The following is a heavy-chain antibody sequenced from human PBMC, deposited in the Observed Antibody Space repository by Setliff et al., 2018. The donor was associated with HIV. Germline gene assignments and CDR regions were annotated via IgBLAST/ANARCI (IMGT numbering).Heavy chain of an antibody. Sequence: PGGSLSLSCAASGFAFSDFSMSWVRQAPGKGLEWVAKIKNDGSEKYYVDSVEGRFTISRDNAKNSLYLEMNSLTVEDTALYYCARDWPSSTAAGDCWGQGTLVTVSS. CDR3: ARDWPSSTAAGDC. V-gene: IGHV3-7*01. J-gene: IGHJ4*02. CDR1: GFAFSDFS. D-gene: IGHD6-6*01. CDR2: IKNDGSEK.